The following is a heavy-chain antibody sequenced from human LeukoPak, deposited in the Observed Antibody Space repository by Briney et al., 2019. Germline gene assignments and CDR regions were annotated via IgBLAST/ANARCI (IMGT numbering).Heavy chain of an antibody. CDR3: ARDRDSSGYDY. CDR1: GFTFSSYS. D-gene: IGHD3-22*01. CDR2: ISSSSSYI. J-gene: IGHJ4*02. V-gene: IGHV3-21*01. Sequence: GGSLRLSCAASGFTFSSYSMNWVRQAPGKGLGWVSSISSSSSYIYYADSVKGRFTISRDNAKNSLYLQMNSLRAEDTAVYYCARDRDSSGYDYWGQGTLVTVSS.